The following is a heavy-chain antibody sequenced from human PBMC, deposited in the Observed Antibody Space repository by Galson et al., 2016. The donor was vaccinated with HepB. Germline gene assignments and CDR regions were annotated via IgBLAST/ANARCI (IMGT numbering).Heavy chain of an antibody. Sequence: SLRLSCAASGFSFNIHWMYWVRQAPGKGLEWVASIKEDGSDKYYADSVEGRFTTSRDNAKRSLYLQMHSLRAEVTAVYYCARDGITGWQADFWGQGTLVTVSS. V-gene: IGHV3-7*03. D-gene: IGHD6-19*01. CDR3: ARDGITGWQADF. CDR2: IKEDGSDK. J-gene: IGHJ4*02. CDR1: GFSFNIHW.